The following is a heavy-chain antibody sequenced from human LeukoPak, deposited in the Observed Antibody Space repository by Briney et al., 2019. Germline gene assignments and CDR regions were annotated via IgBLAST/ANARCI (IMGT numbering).Heavy chain of an antibody. D-gene: IGHD3-22*01. Sequence: ASVKVSCKASGYTFASYGISWVRQAPGQGLEWMGWINAYNGNTNYAQKLQGRVTMTTDTSTSTAYMELRSLRSDDTAVYYCARVDDSSGYGDYYYYYYMDVWGKGTTVTVSS. CDR3: ARVDDSSGYGDYYYYYYMDV. J-gene: IGHJ6*03. CDR1: GYTFASYG. CDR2: INAYNGNT. V-gene: IGHV1-18*01.